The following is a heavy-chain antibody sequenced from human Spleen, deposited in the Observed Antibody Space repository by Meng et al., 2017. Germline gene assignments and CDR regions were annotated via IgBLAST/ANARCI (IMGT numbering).Heavy chain of an antibody. CDR3: ASWIYSCGWQ. CDR2: IYYSGST. Sequence: SETLSLTCTVSGGSISSYYWSWIRQPPGKGLEWIGYIYYSGSTNYNPSLKSRVTISVDTSKNQFSLKLSSVTAADTAVYYCASWIYSCGWQWGQGALVTVSS. V-gene: IGHV4-59*01. CDR1: GGSISSYY. J-gene: IGHJ4*02. D-gene: IGHD6-19*01.